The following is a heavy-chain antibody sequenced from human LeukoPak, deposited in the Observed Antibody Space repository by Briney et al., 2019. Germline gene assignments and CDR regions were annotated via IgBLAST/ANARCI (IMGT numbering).Heavy chain of an antibody. J-gene: IGHJ4*02. V-gene: IGHV1-2*02. CDR3: ARVSPPYYYYGSGSSKNLDY. CDR1: GYTFTDYF. D-gene: IGHD3-10*01. CDR2: LNPYSGAT. Sequence: ASVKVSCKASGYTFTDYFIHWVRQAPGQGLEWMGWLNPYSGATNFALSFRGRVTMTRDTSVNTAYMEVNSLTSDDTSVYYCARVSPPYYYYGSGSSKNLDYWGQGTLVTVSS.